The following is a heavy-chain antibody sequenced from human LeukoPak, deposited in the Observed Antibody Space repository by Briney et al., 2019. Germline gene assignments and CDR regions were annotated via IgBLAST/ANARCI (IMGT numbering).Heavy chain of an antibody. CDR1: GGTFSSYA. V-gene: IGHV1-69*13. D-gene: IGHD5-18*01. CDR2: IIPIFGTA. Sequence: SVKVSCKASGGTFSSYAISWVRQAPGQGLEWMGGIIPIFGTANYAQKFQGRVTITADESTSTAYMELSSLRSEDTTVYYCARDSGYSYGVDYWGQGTLVTVSS. CDR3: ARDSGYSYGVDY. J-gene: IGHJ4*02.